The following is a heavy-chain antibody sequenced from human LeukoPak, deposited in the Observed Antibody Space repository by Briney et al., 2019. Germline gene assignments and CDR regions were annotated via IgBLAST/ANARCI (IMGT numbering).Heavy chain of an antibody. CDR2: INIDGSST. Sequence: GGSLRLSCAASGFTFSSYWMHWVREAPGHGLVWVSRINIDGSSTSYADSVKGRFTISRDNAKNTLYLQMDSLRAEDTAVYYCLLGYCSSTSCQHDAFDIWGQGTMVTVSS. J-gene: IGHJ3*02. D-gene: IGHD2-2*01. CDR3: LLGYCSSTSCQHDAFDI. CDR1: GFTFSSYW. V-gene: IGHV3-74*01.